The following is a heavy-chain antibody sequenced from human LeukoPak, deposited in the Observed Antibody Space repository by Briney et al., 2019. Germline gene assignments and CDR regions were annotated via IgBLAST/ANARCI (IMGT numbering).Heavy chain of an antibody. CDR1: GFTFSSYW. CDR2: INSDGSST. CDR3: ARVGKVATIDY. J-gene: IGHJ4*02. Sequence: GGSLRLSCAASGFTFSSYWMHWVRPAPGKGLVWVSRINSDGSSTSYADSVKGRFTISRDNAKNTLYLQMNSLRAEDTAVYYCARVGKVATIDYWGQGTLVTVSS. V-gene: IGHV3-74*01. D-gene: IGHD5-12*01.